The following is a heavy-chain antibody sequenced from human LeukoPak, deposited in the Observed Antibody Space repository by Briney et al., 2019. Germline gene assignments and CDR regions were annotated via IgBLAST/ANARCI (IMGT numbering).Heavy chain of an antibody. D-gene: IGHD2-15*01. CDR1: GGSISISNYY. CDR3: ARTPLTYFDY. Sequence: KSSETLSLTCTVSGGSISISNYYWGWIRQPPGKGLEWIASIYYSGTSYYNPSLKSRVTISVDTSKSQFSLELSSVTTADTAVYYCARTPLTYFDYWGQGTLVTVPS. V-gene: IGHV4-39*01. CDR2: IYYSGTS. J-gene: IGHJ4*02.